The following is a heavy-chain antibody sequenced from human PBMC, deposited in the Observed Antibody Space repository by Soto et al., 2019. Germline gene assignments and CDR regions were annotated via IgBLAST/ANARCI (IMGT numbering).Heavy chain of an antibody. J-gene: IGHJ6*02. CDR2: IIPIFGTA. CDR3: AVNYGDYGDYYYGMDV. Sequence: SVKVSCKASGYTFTRSGISWVRQAPGQGLEWMGGIIPIFGTANYAQKFQGRVTITADESTSTAYMELSSLRSEDTAVYYCAVNYGDYGDYYYGMDVWGQGTTVTVSS. CDR1: GYTFTRSG. V-gene: IGHV1-69*13. D-gene: IGHD4-17*01.